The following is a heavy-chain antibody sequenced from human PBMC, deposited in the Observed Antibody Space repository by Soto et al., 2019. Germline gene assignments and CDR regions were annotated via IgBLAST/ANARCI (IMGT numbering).Heavy chain of an antibody. CDR3: ARGADSSGSESAFDI. V-gene: IGHV1-69*02. Sequence: QVQLVQSGAEVKKPGSSVKVSCKTSGGTFSTYPITWVRQAPGQGLEWMGRIIPILDIVDFAQKFQGRVSITADKITSTAYMDLSSLKSEDTAVYYCARGADSSGSESAFDIWGQGTMVTVSS. D-gene: IGHD3-22*01. CDR2: IIPILDIV. CDR1: GGTFSTYP. J-gene: IGHJ3*02.